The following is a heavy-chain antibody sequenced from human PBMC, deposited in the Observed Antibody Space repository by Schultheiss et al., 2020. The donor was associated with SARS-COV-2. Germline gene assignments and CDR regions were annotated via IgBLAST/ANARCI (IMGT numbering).Heavy chain of an antibody. CDR2: IYYSGST. D-gene: IGHD1-7*01. J-gene: IGHJ5*02. CDR1: GGSISSGGYY. Sequence: SETLSLTCTVSGGSISSGGYYWSWIRQHPGKGLEWIGYIYYSGSTYYNPSLKSRVTISVDTSKNQFSLKLSSVTAADTAVYYCARVLELPPNWFDPWGQGTLVTVS. V-gene: IGHV4-31*03. CDR3: ARVLELPPNWFDP.